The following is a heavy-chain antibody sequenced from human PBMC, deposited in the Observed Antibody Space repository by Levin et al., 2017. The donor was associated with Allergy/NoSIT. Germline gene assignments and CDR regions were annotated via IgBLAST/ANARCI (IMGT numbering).Heavy chain of an antibody. CDR3: ASSGNEEALTMVRGADFDY. Sequence: SQTLSLTCAVYGGSFSGYYWSWIRQPPGKGLEWIGEINHSGSTNYNPSLKSRVTISVDTSKNQFSLKLSSVTAADTAVYYCASSGNEEALTMVRGADFDYWGQGTLVTVSS. D-gene: IGHD3-10*01. J-gene: IGHJ4*02. CDR1: GGSFSGYY. V-gene: IGHV4-34*01. CDR2: INHSGST.